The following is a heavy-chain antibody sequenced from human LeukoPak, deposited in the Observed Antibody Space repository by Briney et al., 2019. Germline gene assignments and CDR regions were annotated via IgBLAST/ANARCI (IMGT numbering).Heavy chain of an antibody. Sequence: ASVKVSCKASGGSFSSSVISWVRQAPGQGLEWMGGIIPVFGTTNYAQNFQGRVTITTDESTSTAYMELSSLRSEDTAVYYCATSRRAYYYYYMDVWGKGTTVTVSS. CDR1: GGSFSSSV. CDR3: ATSRRAYYYYYMDV. V-gene: IGHV1-69*05. CDR2: IIPVFGTT. J-gene: IGHJ6*03.